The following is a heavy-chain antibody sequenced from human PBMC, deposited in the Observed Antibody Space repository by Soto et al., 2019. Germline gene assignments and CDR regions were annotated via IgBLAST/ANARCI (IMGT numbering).Heavy chain of an antibody. CDR3: AREDRDRETGLVPAAIDGMDV. J-gene: IGHJ6*02. D-gene: IGHD2-2*01. Sequence: QVQLVQSGAEVKKPGSSAKVSCKASGGTFSRYSITWVRQAPGHGLEWIGRIIPIFGIASYAQKFQGRVMITADESTSTAYMELSSLRSDDTAVYYCAREDRDRETGLVPAAIDGMDVWGQGTTVTVSS. CDR2: IIPIFGIA. CDR1: GGTFSRYS. V-gene: IGHV1-69*08.